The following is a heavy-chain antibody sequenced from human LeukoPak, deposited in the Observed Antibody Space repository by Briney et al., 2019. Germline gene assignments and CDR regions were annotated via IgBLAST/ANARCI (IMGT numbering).Heavy chain of an antibody. CDR2: INHSGST. J-gene: IGHJ4*02. D-gene: IGHD4-4*01. Sequence: SETLSLTCAVYGGSSSGYYWSWIRQPPGKGLEWIGEINHSGSTNYNPSLKSRVTISVDTSKNQFSLKLSSVTAADTAVYYCARADYSNLAYYFDYWGQGTLVTVSS. CDR1: GGSSSGYY. V-gene: IGHV4-34*01. CDR3: ARADYSNLAYYFDY.